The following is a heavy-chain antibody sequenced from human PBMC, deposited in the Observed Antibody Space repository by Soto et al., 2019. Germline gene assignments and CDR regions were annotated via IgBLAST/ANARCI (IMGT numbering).Heavy chain of an antibody. D-gene: IGHD2-2*01. V-gene: IGHV3-23*01. CDR1: GFTFSTYA. Sequence: GGSLRLSCATSGFTFSTYAMTWVRQAPGKGLEWVSTISGSGGTTYYADSVKGRFTISRDNSKNTLYLQMNSLKAEDTAIFYCARDSGRNQLLYNWFDPWGQGTLVTVSS. CDR2: ISGSGGTT. J-gene: IGHJ5*02. CDR3: ARDSGRNQLLYNWFDP.